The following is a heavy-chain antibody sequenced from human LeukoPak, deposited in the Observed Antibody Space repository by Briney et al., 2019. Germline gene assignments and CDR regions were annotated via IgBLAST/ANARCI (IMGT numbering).Heavy chain of an antibody. D-gene: IGHD3-10*01. CDR2: IHRGGNT. V-gene: IGHV3-66*01. CDR3: ARDPGYGLGVDYGDY. J-gene: IGHJ4*02. Sequence: GGSLRLSCAASGFTVSGNYMSWVRQAPGKGLEWLSVIHRGGNTYYADSVKGRFAISRNSSKNTVFLQMDSLRAEDTAVYYCARDPGYGLGVDYGDYWGQGTLVTVSS. CDR1: GFTVSGNY.